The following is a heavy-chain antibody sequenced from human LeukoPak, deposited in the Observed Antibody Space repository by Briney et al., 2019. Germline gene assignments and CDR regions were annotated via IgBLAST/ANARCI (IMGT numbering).Heavy chain of an antibody. D-gene: IGHD2-15*01. CDR3: AKAAPVVVVVAATSWFDP. Sequence: GGSLRLSCAASGFTFSGYAMSWVRQAPGKGLEWVSAISGSGGSTYYADSVKGRFTISRDNSKNTLYLQMNSLRAEDTAVYYCAKAAPVVVVVAATSWFDPWGQGTLVTVSS. V-gene: IGHV3-23*01. CDR1: GFTFSGYA. J-gene: IGHJ5*02. CDR2: ISGSGGST.